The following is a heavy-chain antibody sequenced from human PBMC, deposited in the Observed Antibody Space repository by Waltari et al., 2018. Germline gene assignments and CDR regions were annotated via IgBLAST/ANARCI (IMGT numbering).Heavy chain of an antibody. CDR2: INPKSGGT. Sequence: VGIAPGKGLDWMGWINPKSGGTNYAQKCQGRVAMTRDTSISTAYMELSRLRSDDTAVYYCARVDYGNFDYWGQGTLVTVSS. CDR3: ARVDYGNFDY. V-gene: IGHV1-2*02. J-gene: IGHJ4*02. D-gene: IGHD4-17*01.